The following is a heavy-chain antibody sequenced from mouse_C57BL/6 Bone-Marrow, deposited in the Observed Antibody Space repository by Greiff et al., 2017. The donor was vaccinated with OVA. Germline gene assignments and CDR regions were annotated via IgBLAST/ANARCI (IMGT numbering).Heavy chain of an antibody. D-gene: IGHD2-1*01. CDR3: ARSIYRGGY. CDR2: INPNNGGT. J-gene: IGHJ4*01. V-gene: IGHV1-26*01. Sequence: EVQLQQSGPELVKPGASVKISCKASGYTFTDYYMNWVKQSHGKSLEWIGDINPNNGGTSYNQKFKGKATLTVDKSSSTAYMELRSLTSEDSAVYYCARSIYRGGYWGQGTSVTVSA. CDR1: GYTFTDYY.